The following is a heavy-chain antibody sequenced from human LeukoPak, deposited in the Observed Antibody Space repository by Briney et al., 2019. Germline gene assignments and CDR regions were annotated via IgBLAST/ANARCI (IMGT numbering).Heavy chain of an antibody. J-gene: IGHJ4*02. V-gene: IGHV3-74*01. D-gene: IGHD2-2*01. CDR2: INSDGSST. Sequence: GGSLRLSCAASGFTFSSYWMHWVRQAPGKGLVWVSRINSDGSSTSYADSVKGRFTISRDNAKNTLYLQMNSLRAEDTAVYYCAREGGVVVPAANQFDYWGQGTLVTVSS. CDR3: AREGGVVVPAANQFDY. CDR1: GFTFSSYW.